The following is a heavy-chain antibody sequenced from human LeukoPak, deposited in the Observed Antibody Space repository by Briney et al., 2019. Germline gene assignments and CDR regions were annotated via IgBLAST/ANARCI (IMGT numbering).Heavy chain of an antibody. D-gene: IGHD3-10*01. Sequence: ASVKVSCKVSGYTLTGLSMHWVRQAPGKGLEWMGGFDPEDGEAIYAQKFQGRVTMTEDTSTDTAYMELSSLRSEDTAVYYCATDLDGSGSYSIVEWGQGTLVTVSS. V-gene: IGHV1-24*01. CDR1: GYTLTGLS. CDR3: ATDLDGSGSYSIVE. J-gene: IGHJ4*02. CDR2: FDPEDGEA.